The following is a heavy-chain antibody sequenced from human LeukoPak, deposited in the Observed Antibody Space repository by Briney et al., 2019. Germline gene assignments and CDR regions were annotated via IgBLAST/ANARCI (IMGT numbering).Heavy chain of an antibody. D-gene: IGHD6-13*01. CDR1: GGSISSYY. Sequence: PSETLSLTCTVSGGSISSYYWSWIRQPAGKGLEWIGRIYTSGSTNYNPSLKSRVTMSVDTSKNQFSLKLSSVTAADTAVYYCARQRGGTGYSSSWSPNWFDPWGQGTLVTVSS. V-gene: IGHV4-4*07. CDR3: ARQRGGTGYSSSWSPNWFDP. CDR2: IYTSGST. J-gene: IGHJ5*02.